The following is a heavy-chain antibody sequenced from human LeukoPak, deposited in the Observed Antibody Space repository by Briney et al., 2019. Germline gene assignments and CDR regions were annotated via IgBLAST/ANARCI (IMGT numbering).Heavy chain of an antibody. CDR1: GFTFSSYA. V-gene: IGHV3-30-3*01. Sequence: PGRSLRLSCAASGFTFSSYAMHWVRQAPGKGLEWVAVISYDGSNKYYADSVKGRFTISRDNSKNTLYLQMDSLRAEDTAVYYCARAYIYRYPYYFDHWGQGTLVTVSS. D-gene: IGHD5-18*01. CDR3: ARAYIYRYPYYFDH. J-gene: IGHJ4*02. CDR2: ISYDGSNK.